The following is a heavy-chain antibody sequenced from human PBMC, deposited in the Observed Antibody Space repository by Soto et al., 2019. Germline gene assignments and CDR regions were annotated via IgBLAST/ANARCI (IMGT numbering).Heavy chain of an antibody. CDR2: IYYSGLT. V-gene: IGHV4-30-4*01. J-gene: IGHJ6*02. CDR3: APLSVSLSGPYGIHV. D-gene: IGHD2-15*01. Sequence: PSETLSLTCTVSGGSISSGDYYWSWIRQPPGKGLEWIGYIYYSGLTYYNPSLKSRVTLSVDTSKNQFSVRLNSVTAADTAVYYCAPLSVSLSGPYGIHVWGQGTTVTVSS. CDR1: GGSISSGDYY.